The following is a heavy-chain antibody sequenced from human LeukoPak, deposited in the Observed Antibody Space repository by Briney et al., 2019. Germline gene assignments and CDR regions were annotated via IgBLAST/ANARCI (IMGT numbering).Heavy chain of an antibody. CDR3: TRTGYRHGMDV. V-gene: IGHV3-74*01. Sequence: GGSLRLTCAASGFTFNNYWIHWVRQAPGKGLVWVSSTSTDGSTTVYGDSVKGRFTISRDNGKNTLDLQLNSLRVEDTAVYFCTRTGYRHGMDVWGQGTTVTVSS. CDR1: GFTFNNYW. J-gene: IGHJ6*02. D-gene: IGHD3-16*02. CDR2: TSTDGSTT.